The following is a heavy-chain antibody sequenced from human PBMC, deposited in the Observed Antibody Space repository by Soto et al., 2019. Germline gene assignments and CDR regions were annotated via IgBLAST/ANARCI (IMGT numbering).Heavy chain of an antibody. J-gene: IGHJ6*02. D-gene: IGHD2-2*02. CDR3: ARDRDIGVVPAAISNYYYCMEV. Sequence: ASVKVSCKASGYTFTSYGISWVRQAPGQGLEWMGWISAYNGNTNYAQKLQSRVTMTTDTSTSTAYMELRSLRSDDTAVYYCARDRDIGVVPAAISNYYYCMEVLGQGTTVTVSS. CDR1: GYTFTSYG. CDR2: ISAYNGNT. V-gene: IGHV1-18*04.